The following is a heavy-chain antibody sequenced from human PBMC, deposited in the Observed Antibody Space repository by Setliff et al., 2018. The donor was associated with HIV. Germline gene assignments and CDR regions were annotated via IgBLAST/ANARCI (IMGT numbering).Heavy chain of an antibody. V-gene: IGHV1-69*06. CDR3: ARDPGEGGGGFLEWTIRCYYYMYV. J-gene: IGHJ6*03. Sequence: ASVKVSCKASGGTFSSYAISWVRQAPGQGPEWMGRIRPIFGTANYAQKFQGRVTITADKSTSTAYMELSRLCSDDTAVYYCARDPGEGGGGFLEWTIRCYYYMYVLGRETTGTVSS. D-gene: IGHD3-3*01. CDR2: IRPIFGTA. CDR1: GGTFSSYA.